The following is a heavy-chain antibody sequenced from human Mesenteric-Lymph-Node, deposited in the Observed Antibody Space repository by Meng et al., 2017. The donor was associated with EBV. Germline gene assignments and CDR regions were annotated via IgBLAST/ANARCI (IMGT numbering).Heavy chain of an antibody. CDR2: INHSGST. CDR1: GGSFSGYY. V-gene: IGHV4-34*01. D-gene: IGHD2-2*01. Sequence: QVQLQQWGAXLLKPXXXLSLTCAVYGGSFSGYYWSWIRQPPGKGLEWIGEINHSGSTNYNPSLKSRVTISVDTSKNQFSLKLSSVTAADTAVYYCARVRCSSTSCLGWFDPWGQGTLVTVAS. J-gene: IGHJ5*02. CDR3: ARVRCSSTSCLGWFDP.